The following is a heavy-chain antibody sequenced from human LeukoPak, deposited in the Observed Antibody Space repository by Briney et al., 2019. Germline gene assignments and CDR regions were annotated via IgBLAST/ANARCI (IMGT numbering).Heavy chain of an antibody. D-gene: IGHD3-10*01. CDR2: INQDGTEK. Sequence: GGSLRLSCEASGFSFPYGMSWVRQAPGKGLEWVANINQDGTEKFYVDSVKGRFTISRDNAKNSLFLQMNSLRVEDTAVYYCAKVAKYYYGSETYYFFEHWGQGTPVTASS. J-gene: IGHJ4*02. V-gene: IGHV3-7*01. CDR3: AKVAKYYYGSETYYFFEH. CDR1: GFSFPYG.